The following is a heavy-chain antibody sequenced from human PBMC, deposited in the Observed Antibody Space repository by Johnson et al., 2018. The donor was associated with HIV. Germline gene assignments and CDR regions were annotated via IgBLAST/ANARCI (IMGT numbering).Heavy chain of an antibody. CDR2: ISWNSGSI. V-gene: IGHV3-9*01. CDR3: AKDFVAFWGRPADAFDI. D-gene: IGHD3-16*01. CDR1: GFTFDDYA. Sequence: VQLVESGGGVVQPGTSLRLSCAASGFTFDDYAMHWVQQAPGKGLEWVSGISWNSGSIGYADSVKGRFTISRDNAKNSLYLQMNSLRVEDTAVYYCAKDFVAFWGRPADAFDIWGQGTMVTVSS. J-gene: IGHJ3*02.